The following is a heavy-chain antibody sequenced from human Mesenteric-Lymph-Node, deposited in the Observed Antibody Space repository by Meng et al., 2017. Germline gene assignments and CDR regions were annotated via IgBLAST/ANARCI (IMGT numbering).Heavy chain of an antibody. Sequence: GESLKISCAASGFPFSTYEMNWVRQAPGKGLEWVSYIDGSGGSKFYADSVKGRFTISRDNAGNSLYLQMNSLRVEDTAVYYCARELPRVRGDALDSWGQGMLVTVSS. V-gene: IGHV3-48*03. CDR2: IDGSGGSK. CDR3: ARELPRVRGDALDS. J-gene: IGHJ5*01. CDR1: GFPFSTYE. D-gene: IGHD3-10*01.